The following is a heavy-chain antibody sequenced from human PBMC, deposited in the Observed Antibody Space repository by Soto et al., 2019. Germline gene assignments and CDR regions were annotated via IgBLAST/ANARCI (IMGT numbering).Heavy chain of an antibody. CDR3: AKTGAVAAMGYHFDW. CDR1: GFTFSSYG. D-gene: IGHD6-19*01. CDR2: ISHNGVNK. Sequence: QVQLVESGGGVVQPGTSLRLSCAASGFTFSSYGIYWVRQAPGKGLEWVAVISHNGVNKQYADSVKGRFTISRDNSKNTLYLQMSSLRPDDTAFYYCAKTGAVAAMGYHFDWWGQGTLVTVSS. V-gene: IGHV3-30*18. J-gene: IGHJ4*02.